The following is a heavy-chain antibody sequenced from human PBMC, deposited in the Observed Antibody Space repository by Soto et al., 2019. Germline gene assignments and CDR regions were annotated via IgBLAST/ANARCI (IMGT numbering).Heavy chain of an antibody. CDR3: ARISGSSLYFDY. Sequence: SETLSLTCTVSGGSISSCYWCWIRQPPGKGLEWIGYIYNTGSTNYNPSLKSRLTISVDTSKNQFSLKMSSVTAADTAVYYCARISGSSLYFDYWGLGTLVTVSS. V-gene: IGHV4-59*08. J-gene: IGHJ4*02. CDR1: GGSISSCY. CDR2: IYNTGST. D-gene: IGHD3-22*01.